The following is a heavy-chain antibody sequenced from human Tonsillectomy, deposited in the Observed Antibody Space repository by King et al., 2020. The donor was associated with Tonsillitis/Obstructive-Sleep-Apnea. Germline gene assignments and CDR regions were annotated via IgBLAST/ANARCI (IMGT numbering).Heavy chain of an antibody. Sequence: PLQESGPGLVKPSETLSLTCTVSGGSISSYYWTWIRQPPGKGLEWIGYIYYSGSTNYNPSLKSRVTISLDTSKNQFSLNLSSVTAADTAVYYCAREAGEYCSGGSCYSAVVAFDIWGQGTMVTVSS. D-gene: IGHD2-15*01. CDR2: IYYSGST. CDR3: AREAGEYCSGGSCYSAVVAFDI. CDR1: GGSISSYY. V-gene: IGHV4-59*01. J-gene: IGHJ3*02.